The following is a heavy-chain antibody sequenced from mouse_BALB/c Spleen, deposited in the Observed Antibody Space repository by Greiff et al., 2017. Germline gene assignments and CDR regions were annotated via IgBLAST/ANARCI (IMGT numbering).Heavy chain of an antibody. CDR3: ARAVAYGSSYYFDY. J-gene: IGHJ2*01. CDR2: IDPYNGGT. D-gene: IGHD1-1*01. V-gene: IGHV1S135*01. CDR1: GYAFTSYN. Sequence: EVHLQQSGPELVKPGASVKVSCKASGYAFTSYNMYWVKQSHGKSLEWIGYIDPYNGGTSYNQKFKGKATLTVDKSSSTAYMHLNSLTSEDSAVYYCARAVAYGSSYYFDYWGQGTTLPVSS.